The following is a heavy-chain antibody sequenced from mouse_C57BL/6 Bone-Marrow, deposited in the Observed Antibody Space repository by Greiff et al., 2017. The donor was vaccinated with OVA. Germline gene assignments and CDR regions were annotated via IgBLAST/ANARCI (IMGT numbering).Heavy chain of an antibody. CDR1: GFTFSDYY. D-gene: IGHD1-1*02. CDR3: ARLDGGRYFDV. Sequence: EVQGVESGGGLVQPGGSLKLSCAASGFTFSDYYMYWVRQTPEKRLEWVAYISNGGGSTYYPDTVKGRFTISRDNAKNTLYLQMSRLKSEDTAMYYCARLDGGRYFDVWGTGTTVTVSS. CDR2: ISNGGGST. J-gene: IGHJ1*03. V-gene: IGHV5-12*01.